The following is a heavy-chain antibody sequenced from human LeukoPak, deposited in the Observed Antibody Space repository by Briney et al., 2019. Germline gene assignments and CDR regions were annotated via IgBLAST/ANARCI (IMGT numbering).Heavy chain of an antibody. CDR2: IKQDGSEK. CDR3: ASDRFGVVIMESYYFDY. J-gene: IGHJ4*02. CDR1: GFTFSSYW. Sequence: GGSLRLSCAASGFTFSSYWMSWVRQAPGKGLEWVANIKQDGSEKYYVDSVKGRFTISRDNAKNSLYLQMNSLRAEDTAVYYCASDRFGVVIMESYYFDYWGQGTLVTVSS. D-gene: IGHD3-3*01. V-gene: IGHV3-7*01.